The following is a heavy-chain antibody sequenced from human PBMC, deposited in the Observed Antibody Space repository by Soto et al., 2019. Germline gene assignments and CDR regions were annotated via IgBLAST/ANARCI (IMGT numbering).Heavy chain of an antibody. J-gene: IGHJ4*01. Sequence: ASVKVSCKASGYTFTGYYMHWVRQAPGQGLEWMGWINPNSGGTNYAQKFQGWVTMTRDTSISTAYMELSRLRSDDTAVYYCARTPPLYDFWSGYYTQYYFDYWGHGTLVTVSS. V-gene: IGHV1-2*04. CDR1: GYTFTGYY. CDR3: ARTPPLYDFWSGYYTQYYFDY. D-gene: IGHD3-3*01. CDR2: INPNSGGT.